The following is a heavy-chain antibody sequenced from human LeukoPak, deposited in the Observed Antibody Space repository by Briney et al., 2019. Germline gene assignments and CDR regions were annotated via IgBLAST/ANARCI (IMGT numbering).Heavy chain of an antibody. CDR2: IKTDGSEK. CDR3: AKLTAVVPTKFLGAFDI. J-gene: IGHJ3*02. D-gene: IGHD6-19*01. CDR1: GFTFSSYW. V-gene: IGHV3-7*03. Sequence: GGSLRLSCEASGFTFSSYWMSWVRQAPGKGLEWVANIKTDGSEKYYVDSVKGRFTISRDNAKNSLYLQMNSLRAEDTAVYYCAKLTAVVPTKFLGAFDIWGQGTMVTVSS.